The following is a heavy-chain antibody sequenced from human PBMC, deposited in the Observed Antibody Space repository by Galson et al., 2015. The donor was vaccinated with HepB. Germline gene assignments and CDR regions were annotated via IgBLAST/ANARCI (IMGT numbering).Heavy chain of an antibody. Sequence: SLRLSCAASGFTFSDYYMDWVRQAPGRGLEWVGRNRKKGNSDTTECAASVKGRFTVSRDDSKNSLYLQMNSLRTEDTALYYCARAGDSGIYTFDLSGQGVLVTLSS. CDR1: GFTFSDYY. CDR2: NRKKGNSDTT. V-gene: IGHV3-72*01. J-gene: IGHJ4*02. D-gene: IGHD3-10*01. CDR3: ARAGDSGIYTFDL.